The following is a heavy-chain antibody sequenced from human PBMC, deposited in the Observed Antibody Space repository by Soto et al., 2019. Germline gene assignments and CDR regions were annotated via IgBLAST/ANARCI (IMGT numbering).Heavy chain of an antibody. J-gene: IGHJ4*02. CDR2: IIPILGIA. D-gene: IGHD2-15*01. V-gene: IGHV1-69*02. CDR1: GGTFSRYT. Sequence: GASVKVSCKASGGTFSRYTISWVRQAPGQGLEWMGRIIPILGIANYAQKFQGRVTITADKSTSTAYMELSSLRSEDTAVYYCARGGLIGPVQNDYWGQGTLVTVSS. CDR3: ARGGLIGPVQNDY.